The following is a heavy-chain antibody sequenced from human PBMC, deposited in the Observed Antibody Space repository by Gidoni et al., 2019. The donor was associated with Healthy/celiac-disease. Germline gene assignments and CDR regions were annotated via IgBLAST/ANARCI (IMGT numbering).Heavy chain of an antibody. J-gene: IGHJ4*02. CDR2: ISWNSVSI. Sequence: EVQLVESGGGLVQPGRSLRLSCAASGFTFDDYAMHWFRKAPGQGLEGVSGISWNSVSIGYADSLKGRFTISRDNAKNSLYLQMNSLRAEDTALYYCAKALVRGVIIAPFDYWGQGTLVTVSA. V-gene: IGHV3-9*01. CDR1: GFTFDDYA. D-gene: IGHD3-10*02. CDR3: AKALVRGVIIAPFDY.